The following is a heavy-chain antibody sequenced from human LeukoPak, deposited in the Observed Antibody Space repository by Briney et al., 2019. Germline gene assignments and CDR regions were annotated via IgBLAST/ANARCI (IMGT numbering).Heavy chain of an antibody. CDR1: GYTLTELS. J-gene: IGHJ4*02. V-gene: IGHV1-24*01. D-gene: IGHD3-10*01. CDR2: FDPEDGET. Sequence: ASVKVSCKVSGYTLTELSMHWVRQAPGKGLEWMGGFDPEDGETIYAQKFQGRVTMTRDTSTSTVYMELTSLRSDDTAIYYCARDQRYGELTYFDYWGQGTLVIVAS. CDR3: ARDQRYGELTYFDY.